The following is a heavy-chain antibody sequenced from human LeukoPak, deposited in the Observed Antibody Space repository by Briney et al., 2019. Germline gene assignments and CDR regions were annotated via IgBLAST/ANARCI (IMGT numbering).Heavy chain of an antibody. D-gene: IGHD5-24*01. Sequence: SSETLSLTCTVSGGSISSYYWSWIRQPPGKGLEWIEYIYYSGSTNYNPSLKSRVTISVDTSKNQFSLKLSSVTAADTAVYYCASLDGYSHAFDYWGQGTLVTVSS. J-gene: IGHJ4*02. V-gene: IGHV4-59*01. CDR3: ASLDGYSHAFDY. CDR2: IYYSGST. CDR1: GGSISSYY.